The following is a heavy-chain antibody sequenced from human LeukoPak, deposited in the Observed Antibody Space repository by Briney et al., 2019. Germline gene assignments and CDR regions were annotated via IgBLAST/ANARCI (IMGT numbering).Heavy chain of an antibody. V-gene: IGHV3-7*03. CDR2: INHNGNVN. D-gene: IGHD3-16*01. CDR1: GFTLSSYW. J-gene: IGHJ6*02. CDR3: ARGGGLDV. Sequence: GGSLRLSCAASGFTLSSYWMNWARQAPGKGLEWVASINHNGNVNYYVDSVKGRFTISRDNAKNSLYLQMSNLRAEDTAVYFCARGGGLDVWGQGTTVTVSS.